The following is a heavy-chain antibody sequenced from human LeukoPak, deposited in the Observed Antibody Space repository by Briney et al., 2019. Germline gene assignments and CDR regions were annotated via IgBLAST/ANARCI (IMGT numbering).Heavy chain of an antibody. CDR2: ISWNSGSI. D-gene: IGHD3-10*01. CDR3: AKALAGSYPYYYYGMDV. V-gene: IGHV3-9*01. Sequence: PGGSLRLSCAASGFTFDDYAMHWVRQAPGKGLEWVSGISWNSGSIGYADSVKGRFTISRDNAKNSLYLQMNSLRAEDTALYYCAKALAGSYPYYYYGMDVWGQGTTVTVSS. J-gene: IGHJ6*02. CDR1: GFTFDDYA.